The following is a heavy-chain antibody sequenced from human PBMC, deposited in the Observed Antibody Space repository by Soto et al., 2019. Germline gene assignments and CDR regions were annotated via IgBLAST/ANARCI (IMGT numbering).Heavy chain of an antibody. J-gene: IGHJ4*02. CDR3: ARLRDPSPFFDY. Sequence: PSETLSLTCTVSGGSISSGGYYWSWIRQHPGKGLEWIGYIYYSGSTYYNPSLKSRVTISVDTSKNQFSLKLGSVTAADTAVYYCARLRDPSPFFDYWGQGTLVTVSS. CDR1: GGSISSGGYY. V-gene: IGHV4-31*03. D-gene: IGHD2-21*02. CDR2: IYYSGST.